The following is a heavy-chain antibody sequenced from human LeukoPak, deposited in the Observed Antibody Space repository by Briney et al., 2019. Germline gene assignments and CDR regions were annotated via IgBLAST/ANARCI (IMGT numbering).Heavy chain of an antibody. CDR1: GFTFSTYG. Sequence: GGSLRLSCVASGFTFSTYGMHWVRQAPGKGLEWVAVISYDGSNKYYADSVKGRFTISRDNSKNTLYLQMNSLRAEDTAVYYCARGGLFKYFFDYWGQGTPVTVSS. J-gene: IGHJ4*02. V-gene: IGHV3-30*03. CDR3: ARGGLFKYFFDY. D-gene: IGHD2-15*01. CDR2: ISYDGSNK.